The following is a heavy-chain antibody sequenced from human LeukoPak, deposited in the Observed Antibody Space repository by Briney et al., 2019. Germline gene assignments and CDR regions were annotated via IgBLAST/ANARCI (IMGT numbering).Heavy chain of an antibody. Sequence: GGSLRLSCAASGFTFSSYSMNWVRQAPGKGLEWVSYISSSSSTIYYADSVKGRFTISRDNAKNSLYLQMNSLRAEDTAVYYCARDVRDGYNSYFDYWGQGTLVTVSS. V-gene: IGHV3-48*04. J-gene: IGHJ4*02. CDR1: GFTFSSYS. CDR3: ARDVRDGYNSYFDY. CDR2: ISSSSSTI. D-gene: IGHD5-24*01.